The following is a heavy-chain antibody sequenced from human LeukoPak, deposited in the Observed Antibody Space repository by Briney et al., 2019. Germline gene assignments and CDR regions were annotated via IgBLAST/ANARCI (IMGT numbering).Heavy chain of an antibody. CDR3: ARVMRGVVVTAIYYYYGMDV. CDR2: ISYDGSNK. CDR1: GFTFSSYG. V-gene: IGHV3-30*03. J-gene: IGHJ6*02. D-gene: IGHD2-21*02. Sequence: PGGSLRLSCAASGFTFSSYGMHWVRQAPGKGLEWVAVISYDGSNKYYADSVKGRFTISRDNAKNSLYLQMNSLRAEDTAVYYCARVMRGVVVTAIYYYYGMDVWGQGTTVTVSS.